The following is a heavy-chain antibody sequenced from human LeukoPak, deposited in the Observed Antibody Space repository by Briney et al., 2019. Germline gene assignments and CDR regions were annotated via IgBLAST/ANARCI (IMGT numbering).Heavy chain of an antibody. V-gene: IGHV1-46*01. CDR3: ARGPLGSSSWYFLDPYFDY. Sequence: ASVKVSCKASGYTFTSYYMHWVRQAPGQGLEWMGIINPSGGSTSYAQNFQGRVTMTMDTSTSTVYMELSSLRSEDTAVYYCARGPLGSSSWYFLDPYFDYWGQGTLVTVSS. D-gene: IGHD6-13*01. CDR2: INPSGGST. CDR1: GYTFTSYY. J-gene: IGHJ4*02.